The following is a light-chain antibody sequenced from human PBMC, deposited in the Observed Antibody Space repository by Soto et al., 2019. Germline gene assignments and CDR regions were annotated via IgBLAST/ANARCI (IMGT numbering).Light chain of an antibody. J-gene: IGKJ1*01. Sequence: EIVLTQSPGTLSLSPGERATISCRASQSVSSSYLAWYQQKPGQAPRLLIYGASSRATGIPDRFSGSGSGTDFTLTISRLEPEDFAVYYCQQYGSSPQGTFGQGTKV. CDR2: GAS. CDR3: QQYGSSPQGT. CDR1: QSVSSSY. V-gene: IGKV3-20*01.